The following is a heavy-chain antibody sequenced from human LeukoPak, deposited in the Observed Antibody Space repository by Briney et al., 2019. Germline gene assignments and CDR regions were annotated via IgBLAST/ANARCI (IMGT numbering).Heavy chain of an antibody. CDR2: IYISGST. Sequence: ASETLSLTCTVSGGSISSYYWSWIRQPAGKGLEWIGRIYISGSTNYNPSLKSRVTMSVDTSKNQFSLKLSSVAAADTAVYYCARDRGTWNDDGFDYWGQGTLVTVSS. J-gene: IGHJ4*02. D-gene: IGHD1-1*01. CDR1: GGSISSYY. CDR3: ARDRGTWNDDGFDY. V-gene: IGHV4-4*07.